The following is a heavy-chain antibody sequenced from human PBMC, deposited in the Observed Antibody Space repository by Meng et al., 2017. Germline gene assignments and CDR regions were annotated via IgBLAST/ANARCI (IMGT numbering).Heavy chain of an antibody. CDR3: AHSLKIRNYYDSSATFQH. Sequence: SGPTLVKPTQTLTLTCTFSGFSLSTSGVGVGWIRQPPGKALEWLALIYWDDDKRDSPSLKSRLTITKDTSKNQVVLTMTNMDPVDTATYYCAHSLKIRNYYDSSATFQHWGQGTLVTVSS. CDR2: IYWDDDK. J-gene: IGHJ1*01. CDR1: GFSLSTSGVG. D-gene: IGHD3-22*01. V-gene: IGHV2-5*02.